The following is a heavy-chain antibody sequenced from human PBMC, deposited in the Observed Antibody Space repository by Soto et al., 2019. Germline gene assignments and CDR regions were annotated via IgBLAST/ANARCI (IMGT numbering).Heavy chain of an antibody. J-gene: IGHJ6*02. D-gene: IGHD6-19*01. V-gene: IGHV3-7*05. CDR3: ARDWGTPGRGSAVGYYYHYGMDV. CDR1: EFTFNTYW. Sequence: EVQLVASGGGLVQPGGSLRLSCFASEFTFNTYWMNWVRQAPGRGLEWVANIKDDGSEKNYVDSVKGRFTISRDNAKNSLYLQMNSLRGEDTAVYFCARDWGTPGRGSAVGYYYHYGMDVWGQGTTVTVSS. CDR2: IKDDGSEK.